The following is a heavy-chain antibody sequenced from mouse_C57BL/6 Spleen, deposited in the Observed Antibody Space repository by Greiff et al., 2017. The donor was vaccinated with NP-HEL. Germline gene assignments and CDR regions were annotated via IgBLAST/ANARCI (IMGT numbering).Heavy chain of an antibody. CDR3: ARGTVVAHFDY. CDR1: GYTFTSYW. J-gene: IGHJ2*01. V-gene: IGHV1-69*01. CDR2: IDPSDSYT. D-gene: IGHD1-1*01. Sequence: VQLQQPGAELVMPGASVKLSCKASGYTFTSYWMHWVKQRPGQGLEWIGEIDPSDSYTNYNQKFKGKSTLTVDKSSSTAYMQLSSLTSEDSAVYYCARGTVVAHFDYWGQGTTLTVSS.